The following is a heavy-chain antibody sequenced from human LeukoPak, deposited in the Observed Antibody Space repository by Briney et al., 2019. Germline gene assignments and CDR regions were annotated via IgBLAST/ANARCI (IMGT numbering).Heavy chain of an antibody. V-gene: IGHV3-30*02. D-gene: IGHD1-1*01. Sequence: KPGGSLRLSCAASGFTLRGYGMHWVRQAPGKGLEWVAFIRYDGSDKSYADSVKGRFTISRDNSENTLYLQINSLRVEDTAVYYCAKDTPTTGYHLDSWGQGTLVTVSS. CDR2: IRYDGSDK. J-gene: IGHJ4*02. CDR1: GFTLRGYG. CDR3: AKDTPTTGYHLDS.